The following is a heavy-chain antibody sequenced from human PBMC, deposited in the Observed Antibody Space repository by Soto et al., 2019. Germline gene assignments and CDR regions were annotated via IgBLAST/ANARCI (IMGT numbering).Heavy chain of an antibody. CDR1: GFTFTSSA. V-gene: IGHV1-58*02. Sequence: QMQLVQSGPEVKKPGTSVKVSCKASGFTFTSSAMQWVRQARGQRLEWIGWIVVGSGNTNYAQKFQERVTLTRDMSTSTADMERSSLRSEDTAVYYSAAGVTRIVDPPGGHTYYFDDWGQGTLVTVSA. CDR2: IVVGSGNT. J-gene: IGHJ4*02. D-gene: IGHD3-22*01. CDR3: AAGVTRIVDPPGGHTYYFDD.